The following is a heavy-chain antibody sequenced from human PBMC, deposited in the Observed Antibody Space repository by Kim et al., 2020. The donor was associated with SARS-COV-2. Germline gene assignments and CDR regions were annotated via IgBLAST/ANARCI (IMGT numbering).Heavy chain of an antibody. CDR2: ISGSGGST. D-gene: IGHD1-26*01. CDR1: GFTFSSYA. V-gene: IGHV3-23*01. Sequence: GGSLRLSCAASGFTFSSYAMSWVRQAPGKGLEWVSAISGSGGSTYYADSVKGRFTISRDNSKNTLYLQMNSLRAEDTAVYYCAKDLEYSGSPRANWFDPWGQGTLVTVSS. CDR3: AKDLEYSGSPRANWFDP. J-gene: IGHJ5*02.